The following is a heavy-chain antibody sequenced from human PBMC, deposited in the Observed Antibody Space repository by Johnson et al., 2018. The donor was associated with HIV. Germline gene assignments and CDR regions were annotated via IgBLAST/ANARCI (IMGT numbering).Heavy chain of an antibody. J-gene: IGHJ3*02. CDR3: AKDTGYNFCSGRDAFDI. CDR1: GFTFDDYA. Sequence: VQLVESGGGLVQPGRSLRLSCAASGFTFDDYAMHWVRQAPGKGLEWVSGIRWNSGSIGYADSVKGRFTISRDHAKNSLYLQMNSLRAEDTALYYCAKDTGYNFCSGRDAFDIWGQGTMVTVSS. CDR2: IRWNSGSI. D-gene: IGHD3-3*01. V-gene: IGHV3-9*01.